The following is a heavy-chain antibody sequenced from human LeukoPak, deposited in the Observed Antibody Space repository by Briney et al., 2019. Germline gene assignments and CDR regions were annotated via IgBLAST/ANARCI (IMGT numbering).Heavy chain of an antibody. CDR2: LNPSGGSS. Sequence: ASVKVSCKASGYTVTSYYMHWVRQAPGQGLEWMGILNPSGGSSSYAQKFQGRVTMTRDTSTSTVYMELSSLRSEDTAVYYCAREVAGTFDYWGQGTLVTVSS. V-gene: IGHV1-46*01. CDR3: AREVAGTFDY. CDR1: GYTVTSYY. J-gene: IGHJ4*02. D-gene: IGHD6-19*01.